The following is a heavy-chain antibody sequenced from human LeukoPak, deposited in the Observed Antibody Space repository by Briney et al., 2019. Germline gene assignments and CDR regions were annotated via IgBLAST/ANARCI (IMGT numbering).Heavy chain of an antibody. J-gene: IGHJ4*02. CDR2: IYPGDSDT. Sequence: GESLKISCKGSGYSFTSYWIGWVRQLPGKGLEWMGIIYPGDSDTRYSPSFQGQVTISADKSISTAYLQWSSLKASDTAMYYCARRYYDILTGYSYFDYWGQGTLVTVSS. CDR3: ARRYYDILTGYSYFDY. V-gene: IGHV5-51*01. D-gene: IGHD3-9*01. CDR1: GYSFTSYW.